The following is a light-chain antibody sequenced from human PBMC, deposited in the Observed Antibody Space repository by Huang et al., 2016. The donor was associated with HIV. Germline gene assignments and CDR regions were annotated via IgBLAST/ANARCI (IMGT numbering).Light chain of an antibody. J-gene: IGKJ2*01. Sequence: DILLTQSPDSLAVSLGERATLTCRSSRSLLFASNSKNFLAWYQQKPGQSPKLITFMASFRESGVPERFTGSGSGTEFTLTIASLQAADVAVYYCQQFYNMPYTFGRGTRLEI. CDR1: RSLLFASNSKNF. CDR2: MAS. V-gene: IGKV4-1*01. CDR3: QQFYNMPYT.